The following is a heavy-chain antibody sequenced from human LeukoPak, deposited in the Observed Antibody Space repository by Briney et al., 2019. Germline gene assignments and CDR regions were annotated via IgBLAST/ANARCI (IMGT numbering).Heavy chain of an antibody. V-gene: IGHV1-2*02. CDR3: ARPRYSSSWYYFDY. Sequence: ASVKVSCKASGYTFTGYYMHWVRQAPGQGLEWMGWINPNSGGTNYAQKFQGRVTVTRDTSTSTAYMELSRLRSDDTAVYYCARPRYSSSWYYFDYWGQGTLVTVSS. CDR2: INPNSGGT. J-gene: IGHJ4*02. D-gene: IGHD6-13*01. CDR1: GYTFTGYY.